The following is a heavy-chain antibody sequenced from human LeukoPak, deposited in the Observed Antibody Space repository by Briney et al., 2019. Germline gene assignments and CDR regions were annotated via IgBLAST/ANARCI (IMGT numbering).Heavy chain of an antibody. D-gene: IGHD3-22*01. Sequence: SVKVSCKASGGTFSRSAVNWVRQAPGQGLEWMGGIIPMFRTANYAQKFRGRVTITADESTSTAYMELNSLRSEDTAVYYCARDASIHDSSSYYFLWWGQGTLVTVSS. CDR3: ARDASIHDSSSYYFLW. J-gene: IGHJ4*02. CDR2: IIPMFRTA. V-gene: IGHV1-69*13. CDR1: GGTFSRSA.